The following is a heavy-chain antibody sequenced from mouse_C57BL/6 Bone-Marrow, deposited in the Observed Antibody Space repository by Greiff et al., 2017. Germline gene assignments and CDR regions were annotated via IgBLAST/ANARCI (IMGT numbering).Heavy chain of an antibody. CDR1: GFNIKDDY. J-gene: IGHJ1*03. CDR2: IDPENGDT. V-gene: IGHV14-4*01. D-gene: IGHD2-4*01. CDR3: TYYDYADWYFDV. Sequence: EVQLQQSGAELVRPGASVKLSCTASGFNIKDDYMHWVKQRPEQGLEWIGWIDPENGDTEYASKFQGKATITADTSSNTAYLQLSSLTSEDTAVYYCTYYDYADWYFDVWGTGTTVTVSS.